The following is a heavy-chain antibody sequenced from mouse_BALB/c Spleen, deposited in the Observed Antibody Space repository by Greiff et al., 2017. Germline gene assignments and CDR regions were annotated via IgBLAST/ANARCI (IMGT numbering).Heavy chain of an antibody. Sequence: DVQLVESGGGLVQPGGSLRLSCATSGFTFTDYYMSWVRQPPGKALEWLGFIRNKANGYTTEYSASVKGRFTISRDNSQSSLYLQMNTLRAEDSATYYCARGRYDFDYWGQGTTLTVSS. V-gene: IGHV7-3*02. CDR2: IRNKANGYTT. CDR1: GFTFTDYY. CDR3: ARGRYDFDY. J-gene: IGHJ2*01. D-gene: IGHD2-14*01.